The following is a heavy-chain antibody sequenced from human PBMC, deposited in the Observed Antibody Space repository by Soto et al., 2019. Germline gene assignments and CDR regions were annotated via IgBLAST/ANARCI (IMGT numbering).Heavy chain of an antibody. CDR1: GVCVSIGSCY. V-gene: IGHV4-61*01. D-gene: IGHD5-12*01. CDR2: VYNRGST. CDR3: ALEMATYFDF. Sequence: QVHRQESGPGLLKPSETLSLTWTVSGVCVSIGSCYWSWIRQPPGKGLEYIGYVYNRGSTNYNPSLKSRVTISLDASKNQFSLKLNSVTAADTAVYYCALEMATYFDFWGQGALVIVSS. J-gene: IGHJ4*02.